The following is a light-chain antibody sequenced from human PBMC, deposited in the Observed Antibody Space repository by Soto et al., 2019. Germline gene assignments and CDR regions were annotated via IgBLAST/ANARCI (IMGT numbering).Light chain of an antibody. CDR2: GAS. Sequence: EILLTQSPGTLSSSPVERATLSCRASQSVSSSYLAWYQQKPGQAPRLLIYGASSRATGIPDRFSGSGSGTDFTLTISRLEPEDFAVYYCQQYGSSPWTFGQGTKVEIK. J-gene: IGKJ1*01. CDR1: QSVSSSY. V-gene: IGKV3-20*01. CDR3: QQYGSSPWT.